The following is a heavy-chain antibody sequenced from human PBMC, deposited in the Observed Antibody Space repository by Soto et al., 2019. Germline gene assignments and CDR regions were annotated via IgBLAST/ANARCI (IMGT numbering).Heavy chain of an antibody. J-gene: IGHJ5*02. CDR3: ARDRWDFWSGYRAPDNWFDP. Sequence: GGSLRLSCAASGFTFSSYGMHWVRQAPGKGLEWVAVIWYDGSNKYYADSVKGRFTISRDNSKNTLYLQMNSLRAEDTAVYYCARDRWDFWSGYRAPDNWFDPWGQGTLVTVSS. CDR2: IWYDGSNK. CDR1: GFTFSSYG. V-gene: IGHV3-33*01. D-gene: IGHD3-3*01.